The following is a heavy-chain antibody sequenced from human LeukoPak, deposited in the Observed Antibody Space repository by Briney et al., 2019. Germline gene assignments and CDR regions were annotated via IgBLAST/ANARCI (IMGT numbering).Heavy chain of an antibody. Sequence: VASVKVSCKASGYTFTSYYMHWVRQAPGQGLEWMGVINPTGGDISYAQKFQGRVTMTRDTSTSTVYMEVSSLRSEDTAVYYCARVVLTGYIPYDYWGQGTLVTVSS. CDR2: INPTGGDI. CDR1: GYTFTSYY. V-gene: IGHV1-46*01. J-gene: IGHJ4*02. D-gene: IGHD3-9*01. CDR3: ARVVLTGYIPYDY.